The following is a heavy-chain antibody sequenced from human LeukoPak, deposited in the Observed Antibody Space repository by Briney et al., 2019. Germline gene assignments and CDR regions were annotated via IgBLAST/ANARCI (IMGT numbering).Heavy chain of an antibody. V-gene: IGHV1-2*02. J-gene: IGHJ4*02. CDR2: INPNSGGT. CDR1: GYTFTGYY. Sequence: ASVKVSCKASGYTFTGYYMHWVRQAPGQGLEWMGWINPNSGGTNYAQQFQGRVTMTRDTSISTAYMELSRRRSDDTAVYYCARVQLDYAFYFDYWGQGTLVTVSS. CDR3: ARVQLDYAFYFDY. D-gene: IGHD4-17*01.